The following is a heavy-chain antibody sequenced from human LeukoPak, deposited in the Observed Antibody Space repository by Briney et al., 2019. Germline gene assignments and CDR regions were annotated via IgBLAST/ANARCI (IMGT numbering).Heavy chain of an antibody. D-gene: IGHD1/OR15-1a*01. V-gene: IGHV3-74*01. J-gene: IGHJ4*02. CDR2: INPDGTGT. CDR3: AKSHLVEQRGYFDC. Sequence: GGSLRLSCAASGLTFNRYWMDWVRQAPGKGLVWVLRINPDGTGTDYADTVKGRFTISRDNSKNMVYLQMYSLRAEDMAVYYCAKSHLVEQRGYFDCWGQGTLVPVSS. CDR1: GLTFNRYW.